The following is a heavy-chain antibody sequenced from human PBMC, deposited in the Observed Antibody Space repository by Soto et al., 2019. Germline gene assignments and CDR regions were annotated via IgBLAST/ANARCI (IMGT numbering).Heavy chain of an antibody. CDR2: ISSSAYT. CDR3: ARNFDSGGYYSDY. V-gene: IGHV3-11*06. D-gene: IGHD3-22*01. J-gene: IGHJ4*02. CDR1: GFPFSYYY. Sequence: GGSLRLSCAGPGFPFSYYYMSWIRQALVEGLEWISYISSSAYTIYADSVKGRFTISRDNAKNSLSLQMTSLRVEDTAVYYCARNFDSGGYYSDYWGQGTLVTVSS.